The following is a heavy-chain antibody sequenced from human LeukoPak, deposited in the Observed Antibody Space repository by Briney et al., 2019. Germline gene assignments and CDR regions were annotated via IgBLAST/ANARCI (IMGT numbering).Heavy chain of an antibody. V-gene: IGHV6-1*01. D-gene: IGHD5-18*01. J-gene: IGHJ4*02. Sequence: SQTLSLTCAISGDSVSSNSAAWNWIRQSPSRGLEWLGRTYYRSKWYNDYAVSVKSRITINPDTSKNQFSLQLSSVTAADTAVYYCARHGYSYGPPDYWGQGTLVTVSS. CDR3: ARHGYSYGPPDY. CDR2: TYYRSKWYN. CDR1: GDSVSSNSAA.